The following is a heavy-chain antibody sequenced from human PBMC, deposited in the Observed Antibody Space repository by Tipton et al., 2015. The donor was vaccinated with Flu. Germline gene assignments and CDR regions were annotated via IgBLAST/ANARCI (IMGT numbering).Heavy chain of an antibody. CDR3: ARDPSLGMPDYFDY. Sequence: TLSLTCAVSGYSISSGYYWGWVRQPPGKGLEWIGTIYHSGSTYYNPSLKSRLTMSVDTSKNQFSLKLSSVTAADTAVYYCARDPSLGMPDYFDYWGQGILVTASS. D-gene: IGHD2-2*01. CDR1: GYSISSGYY. V-gene: IGHV4-38-2*02. J-gene: IGHJ4*02. CDR2: IYHSGST.